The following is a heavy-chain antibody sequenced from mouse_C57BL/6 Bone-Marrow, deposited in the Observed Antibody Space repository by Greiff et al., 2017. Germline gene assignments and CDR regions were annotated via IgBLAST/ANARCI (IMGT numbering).Heavy chain of an antibody. J-gene: IGHJ2*01. Sequence: QVQLKESDAELVKPGASVKISCKVSGYTFTDHTIHWMKQRPEQGLEWIGYIYPRDSSHKYNEKFKGKATLTAEKSSSTADMQLNSLTSEDSAVYFCARFVYYGYFDYWGQGTTLTVSS. CDR1: GYTFTDHT. D-gene: IGHD1-1*01. V-gene: IGHV1-78*01. CDR3: ARFVYYGYFDY. CDR2: IYPRDSSH.